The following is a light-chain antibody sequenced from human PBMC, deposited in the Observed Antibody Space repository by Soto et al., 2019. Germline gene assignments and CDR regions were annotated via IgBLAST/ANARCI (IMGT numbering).Light chain of an antibody. CDR3: NSYTISTTEV. V-gene: IGLV2-14*03. J-gene: IGLJ1*01. CDR1: SSDVGHSNH. CDR2: GVT. Sequence: QSALTQPASVSGSPGQSITISCTGSSSDVGHSNHVSWYQQHPGKAPKLIIYGVTNRPSGISNRFSGSKSGSTASLTISGLQPEDEADYYCNSYTISTTEVFGTGTKLTVL.